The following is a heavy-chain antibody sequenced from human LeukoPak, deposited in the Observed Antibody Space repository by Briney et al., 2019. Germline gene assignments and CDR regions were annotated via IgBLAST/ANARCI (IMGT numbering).Heavy chain of an antibody. CDR2: ISNSGGTK. CDR1: GFTFSDYY. J-gene: IGHJ4*02. V-gene: IGHV3-11*01. D-gene: IGHD3-9*01. CDR3: ARTAYPWFLDS. Sequence: PGGSLRLSCAAPGFTFSDYYMSWIRQAPGKGLEWVSYISNSGGTKYYADSVKGRFTISRDTAKNSLFLQMNSLRAEDTAVYYCARTAYPWFLDSWGQGTLVTVSS.